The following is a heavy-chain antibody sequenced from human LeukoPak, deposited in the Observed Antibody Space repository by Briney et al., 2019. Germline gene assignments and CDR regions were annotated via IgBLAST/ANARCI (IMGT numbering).Heavy chain of an antibody. CDR3: ARKLRLGGSWFDP. CDR1: GGTFTSYA. CDR2: IIPISGTT. J-gene: IGHJ5*02. V-gene: IGHV1-69*13. D-gene: IGHD1-26*01. Sequence: ASVKVSCKTFGGTFTSYAITWVRQAPGQALEWMGKIIPISGTTNYAQKFQGRVTFTADESTSTAYMELSSLRSEDTALYYCARKLRLGGSWFDPWGQGTLVTVSS.